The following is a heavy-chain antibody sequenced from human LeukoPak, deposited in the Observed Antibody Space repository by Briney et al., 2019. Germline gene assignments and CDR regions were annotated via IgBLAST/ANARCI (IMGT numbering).Heavy chain of an antibody. J-gene: IGHJ4*02. V-gene: IGHV4-59*01. Sequence: SETLSLTCTVTGRSISSFYWSWIRQPPGKGLEWIGYVYYSGNTNYNPSLKSRVTISVDTSKNQFSLKVSSVTAADTAVYYCARRRLGWYSVDYWGQGTLITVSS. CDR1: GRSISSFY. CDR2: VYYSGNT. D-gene: IGHD6-19*01. CDR3: ARRRLGWYSVDY.